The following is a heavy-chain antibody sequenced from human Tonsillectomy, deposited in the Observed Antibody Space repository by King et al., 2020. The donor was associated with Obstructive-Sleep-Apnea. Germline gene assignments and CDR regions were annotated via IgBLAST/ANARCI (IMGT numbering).Heavy chain of an antibody. D-gene: IGHD3-16*01. CDR2: SPDIWTT. Sequence: VQLQESGPGLVKPSDTLSLTCAISGYSISSSNWLGWIRQPPGKGLEWIGDSPDIWTTYYNSSLKSRVTMSVDTSKNQFSLRLSSVTSVDTAVYYCARRGTPGAFDIWGQGAMVTVSS. CDR3: ARRGTPGAFDI. J-gene: IGHJ3*02. V-gene: IGHV4-28*01. CDR1: GYSISSSNW.